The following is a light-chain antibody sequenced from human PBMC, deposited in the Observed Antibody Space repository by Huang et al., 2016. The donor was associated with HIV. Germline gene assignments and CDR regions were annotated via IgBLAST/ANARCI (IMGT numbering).Light chain of an antibody. CDR3: QQYNYWPLT. J-gene: IGKJ4*01. V-gene: IGKV3-15*01. Sequence: EIVMTQSPATLSVSPGERATLSCRASQSVSSFVAWYQQKPGQAPRLLIYEASTRATGGPGRCSGSGSGTEFTLTISSLQSEDFAVYYCQQYNYWPLTFGGGTKVEI. CDR2: EAS. CDR1: QSVSSF.